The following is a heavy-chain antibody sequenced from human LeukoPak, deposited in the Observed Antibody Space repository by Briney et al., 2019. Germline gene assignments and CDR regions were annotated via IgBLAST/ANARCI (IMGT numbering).Heavy chain of an antibody. CDR2: MNPNSGNT. V-gene: IGHV1-8*02. CDR3: ARGDWSLGAFDI. D-gene: IGHD3-9*01. Sequence: ASVKVSCKASGYTFTGYYMHWVRQATGQGLGWMGWMNPNSGNTGYAQKFQGRVTMTRNTSISTAYMELSSLRSEDTAVYYCARGDWSLGAFDIWGQGTMVTVSS. J-gene: IGHJ3*02. CDR1: GYTFTGYY.